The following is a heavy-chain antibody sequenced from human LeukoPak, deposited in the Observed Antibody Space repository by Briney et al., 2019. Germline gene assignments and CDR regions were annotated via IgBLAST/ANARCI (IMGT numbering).Heavy chain of an antibody. CDR2: IIPILGIA. CDR1: GGTFSSYA. V-gene: IGHV1-69*04. J-gene: IGHJ4*02. Sequence: SVKVSCKASGGTFSSYAISWVRQTPGQGLEWMGRIIPILGIANYAQKFQGRVTITADKSTSTAYMELSSLRSEDTAVDYCASLDYSDYDVSPRFEYWGQGTLVTVSS. D-gene: IGHD4-11*01. CDR3: ASLDYSDYDVSPRFEY.